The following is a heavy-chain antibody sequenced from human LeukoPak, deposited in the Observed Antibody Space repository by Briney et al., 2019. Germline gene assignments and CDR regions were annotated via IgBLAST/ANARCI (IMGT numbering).Heavy chain of an antibody. CDR1: GYTLTGYY. V-gene: IGHV1-2*02. Sequence: ATSVKVSCKASGYTLTGYYMHWVRQAPGQGLEWMGWINPNSGGTNYAQKFQGRVTMTRDTSISTAYMELSRLRSDDTAVYYCARADPAADYYYYYYMDVWGKGTTVTVSS. J-gene: IGHJ6*03. CDR3: ARADPAADYYYYYYMDV. CDR2: INPNSGGT.